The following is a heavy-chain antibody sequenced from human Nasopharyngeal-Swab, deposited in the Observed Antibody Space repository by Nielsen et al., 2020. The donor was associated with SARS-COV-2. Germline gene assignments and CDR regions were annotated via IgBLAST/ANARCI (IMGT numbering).Heavy chain of an antibody. D-gene: IGHD6-13*01. V-gene: IGHV3-20*01. CDR2: INWNGGST. CDR3: ARGRIAAAGTGSYWFDP. Sequence: ESLKISCAASGFTFDDYGMSWVRQAPGKGLEWVSGINWNGGSTGYADSVKGRFTISRDNAKNSLYLQMNSLRAEDTALYHCARGRIAAAGTGSYWFDPWGQGTLVTVSS. CDR1: GFTFDDYG. J-gene: IGHJ5*02.